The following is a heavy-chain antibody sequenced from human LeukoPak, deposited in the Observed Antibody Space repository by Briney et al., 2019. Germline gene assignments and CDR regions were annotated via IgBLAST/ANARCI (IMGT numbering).Heavy chain of an antibody. Sequence: GGSLRLSCAASGFTFSSYGMHWVRQAPGKGLEWVAVISYDGSNKYYADSVKGRFTISRDNSKNTLYLQMNSLRAEDTAVYYCAIPPLTDPTTYGMDVWGQGTTVTVSS. CDR2: ISYDGSNK. D-gene: IGHD7-27*01. V-gene: IGHV3-30*03. CDR1: GFTFSSYG. CDR3: AIPPLTDPTTYGMDV. J-gene: IGHJ6*02.